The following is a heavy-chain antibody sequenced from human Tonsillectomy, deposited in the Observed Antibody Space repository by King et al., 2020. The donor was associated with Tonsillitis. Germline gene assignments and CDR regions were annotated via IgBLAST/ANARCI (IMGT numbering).Heavy chain of an antibody. CDR1: GGTFSSHV. CDR2: IIPMYGPL. Sequence: LVESGAEVKRPGSSVKVSCKSSGGTFSSHVFSWVLQAPGQGLEWMGGIIPMYGPLTYAQNFRGRVTITAEESTRTAYMELSSLRPEDTAVYYCSLLEDYYMDVWGTGTTVTVSS. D-gene: IGHD5-24*01. CDR3: SLLEDYYMDV. J-gene: IGHJ6*03. V-gene: IGHV1-69*01.